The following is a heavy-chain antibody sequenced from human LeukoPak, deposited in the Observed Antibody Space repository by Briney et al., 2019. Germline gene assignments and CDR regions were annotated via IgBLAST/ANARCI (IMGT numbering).Heavy chain of an antibody. V-gene: IGHV3-23*01. D-gene: IGHD4-23*01. J-gene: IGHJ4*02. CDR1: GFTLSNFA. CDR2: ISASGVST. Sequence: PGGSLRLSCAPSGFTLSNFAMSWVRQAPGRGLDWVSSISASGVSTYYADSVKGRFTISRDNSKNTLYLQMNTLRAEDTAVYYCAKASYGGKPTPDYWGQGTLVTVSS. CDR3: AKASYGGKPTPDY.